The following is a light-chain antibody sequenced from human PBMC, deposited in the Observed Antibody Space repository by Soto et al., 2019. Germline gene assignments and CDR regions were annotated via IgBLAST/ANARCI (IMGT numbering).Light chain of an antibody. Sequence: EIVMTQSPATLSVSPGERATLSCRASQSVGTNLAWYQQKPGQAPRLLIFDASTRATGIPARFSGSASGTEFTLTISSLQSEDFAVYYCQQYNDWPPYTFGQGTKLESK. CDR1: QSVGTN. CDR3: QQYNDWPPYT. J-gene: IGKJ2*01. V-gene: IGKV3-15*01. CDR2: DAS.